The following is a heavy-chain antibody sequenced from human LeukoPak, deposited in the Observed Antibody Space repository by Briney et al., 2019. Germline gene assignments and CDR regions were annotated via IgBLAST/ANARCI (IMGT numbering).Heavy chain of an antibody. CDR3: ARLYNHNWFDP. J-gene: IGHJ5*02. Sequence: SETLSLTCTVSGDSINSYYWSWIRQPPGRGLEWMGNVNYTGNTNYNPSLKSRVSISIDTSKNQFSLKLSSVTAADTAMYYCARLYNHNWFDPWGQGTLVTVSS. V-gene: IGHV4-59*01. D-gene: IGHD3-16*02. CDR2: VNYTGNT. CDR1: GDSINSYY.